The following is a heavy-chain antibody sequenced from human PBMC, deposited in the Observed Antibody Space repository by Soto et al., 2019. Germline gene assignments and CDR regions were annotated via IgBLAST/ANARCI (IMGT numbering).Heavy chain of an antibody. J-gene: IGHJ5*01. CDR3: AKGPDGSGYYHNWFDS. CDR1: GFSFSDYA. CDR2: ISRTGDSA. D-gene: IGHD3-22*01. Sequence: EVHLLESGGALVQPGGSLTLSCAASGFSFSDYAMSWLSQAPGKGLEWVSSISRTGDSAYYADSVKGRFAISRDRSKNRLSLQMNSLRVEDTAVYYCAKGPDGSGYYHNWFDSWGQGTLITVSS. V-gene: IGHV3-23*01.